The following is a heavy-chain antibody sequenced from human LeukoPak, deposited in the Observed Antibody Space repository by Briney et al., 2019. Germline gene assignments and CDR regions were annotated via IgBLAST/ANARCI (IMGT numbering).Heavy chain of an antibody. CDR3: AIIGCYRGVCHFDI. Sequence: GGSLRLSCAASGFTFSSYGIHWVRQAPGKGLEWVSYISSSAILYADSVKGRFTISRDNAKNSVYLQMNSLRGEDTALYYCAIIGCYRGVCHFDIWGQGTLVTVSS. V-gene: IGHV3-48*01. D-gene: IGHD3-3*01. J-gene: IGHJ3*02. CDR2: ISSSAI. CDR1: GFTFSSYG.